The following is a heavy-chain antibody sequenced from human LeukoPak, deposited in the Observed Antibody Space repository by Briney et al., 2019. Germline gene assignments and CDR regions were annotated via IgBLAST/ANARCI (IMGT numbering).Heavy chain of an antibody. Sequence: GGSLRLSCAASGFTFSSYAMHWVRQAPGKGLEWVAVISYDGSNKYYADSVKGRFTISRDNSKNTLYLQMNSLRAEDTAVYYCAREVRGYSGYAIGLPDYWGQGTLVTVSS. CDR2: ISYDGSNK. J-gene: IGHJ4*02. CDR1: GFTFSSYA. CDR3: AREVRGYSGYAIGLPDY. D-gene: IGHD5-12*01. V-gene: IGHV3-30*04.